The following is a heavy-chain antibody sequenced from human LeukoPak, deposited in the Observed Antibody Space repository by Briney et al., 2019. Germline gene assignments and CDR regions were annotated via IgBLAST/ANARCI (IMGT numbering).Heavy chain of an antibody. CDR3: ARHTIDRSLGEVPDYFDS. CDR1: GVPLSSGQYY. V-gene: IGHV4-39*07. J-gene: IGHJ4*02. Sequence: PSETLSLTCGVSGVPLSSGQYYWAWIRQPPGKGLECIASVSYSGNDYYDPSFNSRVTLSLDTSTNQFSLRLSSVTAADTAVYYCARHTIDRSLGEVPDYFDSWGQGISVTVSS. D-gene: IGHD3-10*01. CDR2: VSYSGND.